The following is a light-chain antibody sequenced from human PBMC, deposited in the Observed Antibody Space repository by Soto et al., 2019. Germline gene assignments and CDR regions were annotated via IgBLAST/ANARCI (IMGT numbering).Light chain of an antibody. CDR1: QSVSSSY. CDR2: GAS. J-gene: IGKJ2*01. CDR3: QQYGSSSYT. V-gene: IGKV3-20*01. Sequence: EIVLTQSPGTLSLSPGEGATLSCRASQSVSSSYLAWYQQKPGQAPRLLIYGASSRATGIPDRFSGGGSGTDFPLTISRLEPEDFAVYYCQQYGSSSYTFGQGTKLEIK.